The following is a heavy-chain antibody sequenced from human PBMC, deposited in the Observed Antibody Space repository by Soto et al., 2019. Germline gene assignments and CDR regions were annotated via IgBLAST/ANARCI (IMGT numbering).Heavy chain of an antibody. CDR1: GGTFSSNT. J-gene: IGHJ4*02. CDR3: LRKAALGGDCYAFDS. CDR2: IIPLFGTA. V-gene: IGHV1-69*06. D-gene: IGHD2-21*02. Sequence: QVQLVQSGAEVKKPGSSVKISCRASGGTFSSNTINCVRQAAGQGLEWMGGIIPLFGTANYAEKFQGRITITADKSTKTEYMELSSMRSDETAVYYCLRKAALGGDCYAFDSLGQSALVTVSS.